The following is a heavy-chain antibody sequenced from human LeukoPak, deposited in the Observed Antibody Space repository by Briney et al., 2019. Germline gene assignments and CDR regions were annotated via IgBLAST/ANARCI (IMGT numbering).Heavy chain of an antibody. J-gene: IGHJ4*02. CDR2: IYYSGST. Sequence: PSETLSLTCTVSGGSISSYYWSWIRQPPGKGLEWIGDIYYSGSTNYNPSLKSRVTISVDTSKNQFSLKLSSVTAADTAVYYCARGRTRHDVGDYGALGYWGQGTLVTVSS. CDR1: GGSISSYY. V-gene: IGHV4-59*01. CDR3: ARGRTRHDVGDYGALGY. D-gene: IGHD4-17*01.